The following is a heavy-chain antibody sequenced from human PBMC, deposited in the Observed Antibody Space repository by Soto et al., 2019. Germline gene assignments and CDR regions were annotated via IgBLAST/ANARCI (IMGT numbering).Heavy chain of an antibody. D-gene: IGHD1-1*01. CDR3: AREGGLSVEPPGVFDY. V-gene: IGHV1-18*01. CDR2: ISAYNGNT. CDR1: GYTFTSYG. J-gene: IGHJ4*02. Sequence: QVQLVQSGAEVKKPGASVKVSCKASGYTFTSYGISWVRQAPGQGLEWMGWISAYNGNTNYAQKLQGRVTMTTDTSASTTDMELRSVRSDDTAVYYCAREGGLSVEPPGVFDYWGQGTLVTVSS.